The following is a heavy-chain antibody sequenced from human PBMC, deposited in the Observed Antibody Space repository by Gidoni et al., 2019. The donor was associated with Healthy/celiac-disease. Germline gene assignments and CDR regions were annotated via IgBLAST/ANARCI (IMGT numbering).Heavy chain of an antibody. CDR2: IYYSGST. CDR1: GGSISSYY. D-gene: IGHD4-17*01. Sequence: QVQLQASGPGLVKHSETLSITCTVSGGSISSYYWSWIRPHPGQGLDWIGDIYYSGSTNYNPSLKSRVTISVDTSKNQFSLKLSSVTAADTAVYYCARVNSWMTTVDYWGQGTLVTVSS. CDR3: ARVNSWMTTVDY. J-gene: IGHJ4*02. V-gene: IGHV4-59*01.